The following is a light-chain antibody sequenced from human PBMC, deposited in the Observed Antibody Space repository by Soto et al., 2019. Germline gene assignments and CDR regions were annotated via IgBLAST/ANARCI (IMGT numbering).Light chain of an antibody. CDR1: QGVSNNY. Sequence: EIVLTQSPGTLSLSPGERGTLSCRASQGVSNNYLAWYQQKPGQAPRLLIYDASNRATGIPARFSGSGSGTDFTLTISSLEPEDFAVYYCQQRSNWPTITFGQGTRLEIK. CDR3: QQRSNWPTIT. J-gene: IGKJ5*01. V-gene: IGKV3-11*01. CDR2: DAS.